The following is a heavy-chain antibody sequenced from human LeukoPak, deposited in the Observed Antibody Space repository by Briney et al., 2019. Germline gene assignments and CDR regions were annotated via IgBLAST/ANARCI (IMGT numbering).Heavy chain of an antibody. CDR3: ARDQLAYSGYDTLFDY. D-gene: IGHD5-12*01. V-gene: IGHV3-33*01. CDR1: GFTFSSYG. CDR2: IWYDGSNK. Sequence: GGSLRLSCAASGFTFSSYGMHWVRQAPGKGLEWVEVIWYDGSNKYYADSVKGRFTISRDNSKNTLYLQLNSLRPEDTAVYYCARDQLAYSGYDTLFDYWGQGTLVTVSS. J-gene: IGHJ4*02.